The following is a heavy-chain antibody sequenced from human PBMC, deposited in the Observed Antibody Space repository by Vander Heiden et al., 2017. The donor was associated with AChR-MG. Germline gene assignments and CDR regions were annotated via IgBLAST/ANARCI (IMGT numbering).Heavy chain of an antibody. CDR2: IYYSGTT. V-gene: IGHV4-39*01. J-gene: IGHJ4*02. D-gene: IGHD4-17*01. Sequence: LQLQESGPGLVKPSETLSLTCTVSGGSIDRDSFYWGWIRQPPGKGLEWIGTIYYSGTTYYNPSLKSRVIISVDTSKNQWSLKLTSVTAADTAVYYCARRRRADYGGNSPFDYWGQGTLVIVSS. CDR3: ARRRRADYGGNSPFDY. CDR1: GGSIDRDSFY.